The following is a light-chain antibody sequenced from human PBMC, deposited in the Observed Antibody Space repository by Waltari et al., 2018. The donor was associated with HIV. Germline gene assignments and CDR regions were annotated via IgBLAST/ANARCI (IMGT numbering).Light chain of an antibody. CDR2: AAS. J-gene: IGKJ1*01. V-gene: IGKV1-39*01. CDR3: QHSRA. CDR1: QTINNH. Sequence: DIQLTQSPSSVSASVGARVTITCRASQTINNHLNWYQQKPGKAPKLLIYAASSLQSGVPSRFSGSGSGTDFTLTISSLQPEDFTTYFCQHSRAFGQGTKVEIK.